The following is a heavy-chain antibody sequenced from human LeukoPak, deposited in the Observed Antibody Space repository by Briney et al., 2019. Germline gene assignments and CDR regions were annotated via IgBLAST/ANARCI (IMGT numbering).Heavy chain of an antibody. J-gene: IGHJ3*02. CDR3: ARDSSPADDGVAFDI. V-gene: IGHV3-30*04. D-gene: IGHD1-1*01. CDR1: GFTFSSYA. Sequence: PGGSLRLSCAASGFTFSSYAMHWVRQAPGKGLEWVAVISYDGSNKYYADSVKGRFTISRDNSKNTLYLQMNSLRAEDTAVYYCARDSSPADDGVAFDIWGQGTMVTVSS. CDR2: ISYDGSNK.